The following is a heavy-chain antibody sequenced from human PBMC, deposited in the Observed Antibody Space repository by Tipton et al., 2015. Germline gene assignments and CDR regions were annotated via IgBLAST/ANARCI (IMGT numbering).Heavy chain of an antibody. CDR3: ARQSGYGSGSYYLDY. J-gene: IGHJ4*02. D-gene: IGHD3-10*01. Sequence: LRLSCTVSGASISGSAYYWGWIRQPPGKRLEWIGSIWHSGNTYYNPSLRSRVTISVDTSKNQFSLKMSAVTAADTAVYFCARQSGYGSGSYYLDYWGQGNLVSVSS. V-gene: IGHV4-39*01. CDR1: GASISGSAYY. CDR2: IWHSGNT.